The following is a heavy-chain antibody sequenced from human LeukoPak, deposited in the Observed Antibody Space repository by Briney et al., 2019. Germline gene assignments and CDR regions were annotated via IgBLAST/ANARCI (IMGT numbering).Heavy chain of an antibody. CDR2: ISAGGENT. J-gene: IGHJ2*01. CDR1: GFTFSNYA. V-gene: IGHV3-23*01. CDR3: ATRYFDL. Sequence: PPGGSLRLSCAASGFTFSNYAVSWVRQAPGKGLEWVSSISAGGENTYYADSVKGRFTISRDNAKNSLYLQMNSLRAEDTAVYYCATRYFDLWGRGTLVTVSS.